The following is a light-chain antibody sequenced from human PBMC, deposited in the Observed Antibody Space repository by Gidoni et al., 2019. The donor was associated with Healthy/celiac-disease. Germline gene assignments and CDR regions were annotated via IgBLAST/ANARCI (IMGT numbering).Light chain of an antibody. Sequence: EIVMTPSPATLSVAPGERATLSCRASQSVSSNLALYQQKPGQAPRLLIYGASTRATGIPARFSGSGSGTEFTLTISSLQSEDFAVYVCQQYNTWPPPRTFGQGTKVEIK. J-gene: IGKJ1*01. CDR1: QSVSSN. CDR2: GAS. CDR3: QQYNTWPPPRT. V-gene: IGKV3-15*01.